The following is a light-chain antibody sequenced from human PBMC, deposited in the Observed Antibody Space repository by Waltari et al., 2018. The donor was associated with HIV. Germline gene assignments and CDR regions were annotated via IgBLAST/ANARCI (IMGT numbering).Light chain of an antibody. V-gene: IGLV1-51*01. Sequence: QSVLTQPPSVSATPGQKVPISCPGSGSNTGDHYFSWYQQVPGTAPKVLIYANNKRPSGILDRFSGSKSGTSATLGITGLQTGDEADYYCGTWDSSLSAVVFGGGTKLTVL. CDR1: GSNTGDHY. CDR2: ANN. CDR3: GTWDSSLSAVV. J-gene: IGLJ2*01.